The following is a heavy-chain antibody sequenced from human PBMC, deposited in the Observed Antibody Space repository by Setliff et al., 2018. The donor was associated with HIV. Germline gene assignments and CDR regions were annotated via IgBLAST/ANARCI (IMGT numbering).Heavy chain of an antibody. CDR3: ARDLLAFDI. J-gene: IGHJ3*02. D-gene: IGHD3-10*01. Sequence: LRLSCAASGFTFSSYAMHWVRQAPGKGLEWVAVISYDGSNKYYADSVKGRFTISRDNSKNTLYLQMNSLRAEDTAVYYCARDLLAFDIWGQGTMVTVSS. V-gene: IGHV3-30-3*01. CDR1: GFTFSSYA. CDR2: ISYDGSNK.